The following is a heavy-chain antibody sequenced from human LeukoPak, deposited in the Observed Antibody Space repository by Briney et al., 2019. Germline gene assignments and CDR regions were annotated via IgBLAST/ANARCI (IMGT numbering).Heavy chain of an antibody. D-gene: IGHD2-15*01. V-gene: IGHV3-64*01. CDR3: ARGPAYCSGGSCYETHYYFDY. CDR2: ISSNGDST. J-gene: IGHJ4*02. CDR1: GFTFSSYA. Sequence: GGSLRLSCAASGFTFSSYAMHWVRQAPGKGLEYVSAISSNGDSTYYANSVKGRFTISRDNSKNTLYLQMGSLRAEDMAVYYCARGPAYCSGGSCYETHYYFDYWGQGTLVTVSS.